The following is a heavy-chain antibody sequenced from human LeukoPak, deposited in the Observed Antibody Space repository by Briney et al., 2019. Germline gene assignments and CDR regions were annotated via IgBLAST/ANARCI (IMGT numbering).Heavy chain of an antibody. V-gene: IGHV3-7*03. Sequence: PGGSLRISCAVSGFTFSSYWMTWVRQAPGKGLEWVANIKQDGSDTYSVDSVKGRFTISRDNAKNSLYLEMNSLRVEDTAVYYCATSGYSGYGIDYWGQGTLVAVSS. CDR3: ATSGYSGYGIDY. J-gene: IGHJ4*02. CDR1: GFTFSSYW. D-gene: IGHD5-12*01. CDR2: IKQDGSDT.